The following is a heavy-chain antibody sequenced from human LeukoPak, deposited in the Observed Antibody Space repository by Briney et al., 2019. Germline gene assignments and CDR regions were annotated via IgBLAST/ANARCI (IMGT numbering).Heavy chain of an antibody. V-gene: IGHV3-48*03. D-gene: IGHD3-22*01. CDR2: ISSSGSTI. CDR1: GFTFSSYE. J-gene: IGHJ4*02. CDR3: VGTIVGKWAIDY. Sequence: PGGSLRLSCAASGFTFSSYEMNWVRQAPGKGLEWVSYISSSGSTIYYADSVKGRFTISRDNAKNSLYLQMNSLRAEDTAVYYCVGTIVGKWAIDYWGQGTLVTVSS.